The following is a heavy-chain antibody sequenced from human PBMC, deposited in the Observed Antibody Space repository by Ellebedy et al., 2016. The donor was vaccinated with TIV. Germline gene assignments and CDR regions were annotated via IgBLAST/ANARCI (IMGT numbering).Heavy chain of an antibody. CDR3: ARLGVIAAAGASDY. J-gene: IGHJ4*02. CDR2: ISYSGDLM. D-gene: IGHD6-13*01. CDR1: GFTFSGYY. V-gene: IGHV3-11*01. Sequence: PGGSLRPSCAPSGFTFSGYYMSWFRQAPGKGPAWVSYISYSGDLMYYADSVKGRFTTSRDNAENSLYLQMNSLRAEDTAVYYCARLGVIAAAGASDYWGQGTLVIVSS.